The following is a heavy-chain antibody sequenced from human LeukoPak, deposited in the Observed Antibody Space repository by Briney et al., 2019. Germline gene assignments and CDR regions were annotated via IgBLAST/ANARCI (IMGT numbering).Heavy chain of an antibody. CDR3: ASYSTVTLFQH. J-gene: IGHJ1*01. V-gene: IGHV3-11*06. CDR2: ISSSSSYT. D-gene: IGHD4-17*01. Sequence: GSXRVSCAASGFTFSDYYMSWVRQAPGKGLEWVSYISSSSSYTNYADSVKGRFTISRDNAKNSLYLQMNSLRAEDTAVYYCASYSTVTLFQHWGQGTLVTVSS. CDR1: GFTFSDYY.